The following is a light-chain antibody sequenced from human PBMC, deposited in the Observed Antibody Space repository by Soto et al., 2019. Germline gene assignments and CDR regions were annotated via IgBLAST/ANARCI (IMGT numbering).Light chain of an antibody. CDR3: CSYTTSNTRQIV. J-gene: IGLJ1*01. Sequence: QSALTQPASVSGSPGQSITISCTGTSSDAGGYNYVSWYQQHPGKAPKFMIYDVSSRPSGVSNRFSGSKSGNTASLTISGLQAEDEADYYCCSYTTSNTRQIVFGTGTKLTVL. CDR2: DVS. CDR1: SSDAGGYNY. V-gene: IGLV2-14*03.